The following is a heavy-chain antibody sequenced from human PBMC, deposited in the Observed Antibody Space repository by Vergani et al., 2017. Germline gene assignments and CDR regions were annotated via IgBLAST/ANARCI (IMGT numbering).Heavy chain of an antibody. Sequence: QLQLQGSGPGLVKPSETLSLTCTVSGGSISSSSYYWGWIRQPPGKGLEWIGSIYYSGSTYYNPSLKSRVTISVDTSKNQFSLKLSSVTAADTAVYYCARSGGGSGWFLKQTFDYWGQGTLVTVSS. CDR1: GGSISSSSYY. CDR2: IYYSGST. J-gene: IGHJ4*02. V-gene: IGHV4-39*01. CDR3: ARSGGGSGWFLKQTFDY. D-gene: IGHD6-19*01.